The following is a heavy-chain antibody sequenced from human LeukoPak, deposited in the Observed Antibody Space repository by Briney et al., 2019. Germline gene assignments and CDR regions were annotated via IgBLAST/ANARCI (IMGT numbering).Heavy chain of an antibody. D-gene: IGHD5-18*01. J-gene: IGHJ4*02. CDR2: ISSGSSYI. Sequence: PGGSLRLSCAASGFTFTTYTMNWVRQAPGKGLEWVSSISSGSSYIYYGDSVKGRFTISRDNAKNSLYLQMNSLRAEDTAVYYCARDAAYGYDRFDYWGQGTQVTVSS. CDR1: GFTFTTYT. CDR3: ARDAAYGYDRFDY. V-gene: IGHV3-21*01.